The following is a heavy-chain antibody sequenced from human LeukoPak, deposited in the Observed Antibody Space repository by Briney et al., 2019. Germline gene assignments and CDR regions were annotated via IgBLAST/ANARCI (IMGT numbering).Heavy chain of an antibody. CDR3: ARRATVAGSVNYYYYYYMDV. Sequence: EASVKVSCKASGGTFSGYAISWVRQAPGQGLEWMGGIIPIFGTANYAQKFQGRVTITADKSTSTAYMELSSLRSEDTAVYYCARRATVAGSVNYYYYYYMDVWGKGTTVTVSS. CDR1: GGTFSGYA. D-gene: IGHD6-19*01. J-gene: IGHJ6*03. CDR2: IIPIFGTA. V-gene: IGHV1-69*06.